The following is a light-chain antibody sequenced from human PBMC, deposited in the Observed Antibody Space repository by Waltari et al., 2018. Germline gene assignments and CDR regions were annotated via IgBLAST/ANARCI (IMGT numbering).Light chain of an antibody. CDR3: CSYAGSYTLVV. J-gene: IGLJ2*01. V-gene: IGLV2-11*01. CDR1: SSDVGGYIY. CDR2: DVS. Sequence: QSALTQPRPVSGSPGQSVPISCTGTSSDVGGYIYVSWYQQHPGKAPKLLLYDVSKRPAGVPDRFSGSKSGNTASLTISGLQAEDEADYYCCSYAGSYTLVVFGGGTKLTVL.